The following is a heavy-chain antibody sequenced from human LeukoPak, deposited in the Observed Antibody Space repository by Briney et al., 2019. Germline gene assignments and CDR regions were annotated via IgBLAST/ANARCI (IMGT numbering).Heavy chain of an antibody. CDR2: INHSGST. J-gene: IGHJ5*02. Sequence: SQTLSLTCTVSGGSISSGGYYWSWIRQPPGKGLEWIGEINHSGSTNYNPSLKSRVTISVDTSKNQFSLKLSSVTAADTAVYYCARDPGGILLSWFDPWGQGTLVTVSS. CDR1: GGSISSGGYY. CDR3: ARDPGGILLSWFDP. V-gene: IGHV4-30-2*01. D-gene: IGHD3-10*01.